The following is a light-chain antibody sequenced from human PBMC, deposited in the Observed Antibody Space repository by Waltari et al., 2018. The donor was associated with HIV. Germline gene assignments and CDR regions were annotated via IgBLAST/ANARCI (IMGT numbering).Light chain of an antibody. CDR3: AAWDDSLNGFYV. V-gene: IGLV1-47*01. CDR2: RDK. J-gene: IGLJ1*01. CDR1: SSNIGTNY. Sequence: QSVLTQPPSASATPGQRVTISCSGSSSNIGTNYVFWYQQLPGTAPKLLIFRDKERPSGVPDRFSGSRSGTAASLVISGLRSEDEAEYYCAAWDDSLNGFYVFGSGTRVTVL.